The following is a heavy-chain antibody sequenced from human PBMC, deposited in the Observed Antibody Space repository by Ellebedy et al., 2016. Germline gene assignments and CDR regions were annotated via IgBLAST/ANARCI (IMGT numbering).Heavy chain of an antibody. D-gene: IGHD3-22*01. CDR1: GYTFTGYY. J-gene: IGHJ3*01. CDR3: ARSDSSGYYSR. CDR2: INPNSGGT. Sequence: ASVKVSXXASGYTFTGYYMHWVRQAPGQGLEWMGWINPNSGGTNYAQKFQGRVTMTRDTSISTAYMELSRLRSDDTAVYYCARSDSSGYYSRWGQGTMVTVSS. V-gene: IGHV1-2*02.